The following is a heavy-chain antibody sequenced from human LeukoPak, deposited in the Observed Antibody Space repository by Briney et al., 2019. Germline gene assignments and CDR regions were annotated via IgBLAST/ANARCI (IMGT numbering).Heavy chain of an antibody. Sequence: GGSLRLSCAASGFTFSSYGMHWVRQAPGKGLEWVAVIWYDGSNKYYADSVKGRFTISRDNSKNTLYLQMNSLRAEDTAVYYCAKSDSLGENWFDPWGQGTLVTVSS. V-gene: IGHV3-33*06. J-gene: IGHJ5*02. CDR1: GFTFSSYG. D-gene: IGHD2-15*01. CDR2: IWYDGSNK. CDR3: AKSDSLGENWFDP.